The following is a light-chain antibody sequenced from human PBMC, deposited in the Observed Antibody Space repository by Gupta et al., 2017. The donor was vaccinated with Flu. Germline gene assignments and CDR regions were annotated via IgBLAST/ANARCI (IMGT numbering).Light chain of an antibody. Sequence: DIQMTQSPSSLSASVGDRVTITCRASQRISNFLNWYQQKPGGAPKLLIYAASSLQSGVPSRFSGSGSGTDFTLTISRLQAEDFATYCCQQTDSSPWTFGQGTKVEIK. J-gene: IGKJ1*01. CDR2: AAS. CDR3: QQTDSSPWT. CDR1: QRISNF. V-gene: IGKV1-39*01.